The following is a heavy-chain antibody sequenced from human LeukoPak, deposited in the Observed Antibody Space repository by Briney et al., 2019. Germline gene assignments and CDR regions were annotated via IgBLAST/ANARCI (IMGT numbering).Heavy chain of an antibody. CDR1: GFIFSRYA. CDR2: INDNGGGT. CDR3: AKKLGSSPGDFFDY. D-gene: IGHD6-6*01. J-gene: IGHJ4*02. V-gene: IGHV3-23*01. Sequence: GGSLRLSCAASGFIFSRYAMSWVRQAPGRGLEWVSDINDNGGGTFYADSVKGRFTVSRDDSKNTLYMQMNSLRGGDTAVYYCAKKLGSSPGDFFDYWGQGTLVTVSS.